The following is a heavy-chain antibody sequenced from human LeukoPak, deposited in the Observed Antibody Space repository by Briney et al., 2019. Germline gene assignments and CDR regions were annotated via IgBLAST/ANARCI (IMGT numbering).Heavy chain of an antibody. Sequence: PGGSLRLSCAASGFSFRSIWMSWVRQAPGKGLEWVADIKEEGRTTYYVDSVKGRFTISRDNAKNTLYLQMNSLRAEDTAVYYCARDSPAGTSWRSEPTFDYWGQGTLVTVTS. V-gene: IGHV3-7*04. CDR3: ARDSPAGTSWRSEPTFDY. CDR2: IKEEGRTT. J-gene: IGHJ4*02. D-gene: IGHD2-2*01. CDR1: GFSFRSIW.